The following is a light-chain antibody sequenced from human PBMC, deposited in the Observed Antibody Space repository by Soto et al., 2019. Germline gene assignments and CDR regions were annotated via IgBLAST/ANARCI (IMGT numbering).Light chain of an antibody. CDR3: CSYAGSRTSEV. Sequence: QSVLTQPASVSGSPGQSITISCTGTSSDVGSYNLVSWYQQHPGKAPKLMIYEGSKRPSGVSNRFSGSKSGNTASLTISGLQAEDEADYYCCSYAGSRTSEVFVTGTKGTVL. V-gene: IGLV2-23*01. CDR2: EGS. J-gene: IGLJ1*01. CDR1: SSDVGSYNL.